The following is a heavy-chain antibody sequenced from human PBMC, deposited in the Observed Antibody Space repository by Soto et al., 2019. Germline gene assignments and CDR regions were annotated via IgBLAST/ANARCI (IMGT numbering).Heavy chain of an antibody. CDR3: ASVGATYYYYGMDV. CDR2: INHSGST. V-gene: IGHV4-34*01. D-gene: IGHD1-26*01. Sequence: SETLSLTCAVYGGSFSGYYWSWIRQPPGKGLEWIGEINHSGSTNYNPSLKSRVTISVDTSKNQFSLKMRSVTAADTAVYYCASVGATYYYYGMDVWGQGTTVTVSS. CDR1: GGSFSGYY. J-gene: IGHJ6*02.